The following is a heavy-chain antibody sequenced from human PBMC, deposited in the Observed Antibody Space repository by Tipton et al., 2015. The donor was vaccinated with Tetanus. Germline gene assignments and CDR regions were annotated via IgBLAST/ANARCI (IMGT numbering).Heavy chain of an antibody. CDR1: GDTFSSYA. V-gene: IGHV1-69*06. Sequence: QVQLVQSGAEVKQPGSSVKISCKTSGDTFSSYALNWVRQAPGRGLEWVGGIIPSPYFRTPKYARNLQGRVTITADKSTSTAYMELSSLRAEDTAVYYCARDNVERHYFDSSGYLNWLDPWGQGTLVTVSS. D-gene: IGHD3-22*01. CDR3: ARDNVERHYFDSSGYLNWLDP. J-gene: IGHJ5*02. CDR2: IIPSPYFRTP.